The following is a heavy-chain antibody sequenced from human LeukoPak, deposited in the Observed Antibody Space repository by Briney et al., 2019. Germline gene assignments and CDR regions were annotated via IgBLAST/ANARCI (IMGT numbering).Heavy chain of an antibody. J-gene: IGHJ3*02. V-gene: IGHV1-69*13. CDR1: GGTFSSYA. CDR3: ARGGIAVASAFDI. CDR2: IIPIFGTA. D-gene: IGHD6-19*01. Sequence: SVKVSCKASGGTFSSYAISWVRQAPGQGLEWMGGIIPIFGTANYAQKFQGRVTITADESTSTAYMELSSLRSEDAAVYYCARGGIAVASAFDIWGQGTMVTVSS.